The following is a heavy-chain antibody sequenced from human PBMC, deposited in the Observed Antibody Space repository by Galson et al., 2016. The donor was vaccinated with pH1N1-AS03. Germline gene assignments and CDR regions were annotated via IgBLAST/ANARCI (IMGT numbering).Heavy chain of an antibody. J-gene: IGHJ4*02. CDR1: GFTFHDYA. D-gene: IGHD1-26*01. CDR3: ARAPPYSGSLYYFDS. Sequence: SLRLSCAASGFTFHDYAMHWVRQAPGKGPEWVSGIAWNSGITGYGDSVKGRFTLSRDNAKNSLYLQMNSLKPEDTALYHCARAPPYSGSLYYFDSWGQGALVTVSS. V-gene: IGHV3-9*01. CDR2: IAWNSGIT.